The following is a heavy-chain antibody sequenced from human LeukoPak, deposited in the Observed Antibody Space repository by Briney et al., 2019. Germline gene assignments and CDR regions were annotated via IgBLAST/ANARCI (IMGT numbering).Heavy chain of an antibody. CDR1: GITFSGAW. D-gene: IGHD2-15*01. CDR2: INDDGSFT. V-gene: IGHV3-74*01. Sequence: PGGSLRLSCAASGITFSGAWMHWVRQAPGKGLVWVSRINDDGSFTKYANSVKGRFTISRDNAKNTLYLQMNSLGAEDTAVYYCAPGGVVAANVNYWGQGTLVTVSS. J-gene: IGHJ4*02. CDR3: APGGVVAANVNY.